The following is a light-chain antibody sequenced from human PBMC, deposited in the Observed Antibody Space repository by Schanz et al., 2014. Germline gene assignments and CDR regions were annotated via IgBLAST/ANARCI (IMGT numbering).Light chain of an antibody. J-gene: IGLJ2*01. CDR3: SSYAGSDNLI. V-gene: IGLV2-8*01. Sequence: QSALTQPASVSGSPGQSITISCTGTSSDIGGYNYVSWYQQHPGKAPKVMIYEGSKRPSGVPDRYSGSKSGNTASLTVSGLQAEDEADYYCSSYAGSDNLIFGGGTKLTVL. CDR1: SSDIGGYNY. CDR2: EGS.